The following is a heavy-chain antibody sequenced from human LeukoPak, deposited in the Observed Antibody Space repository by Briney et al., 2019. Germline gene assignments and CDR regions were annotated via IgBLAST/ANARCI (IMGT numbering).Heavy chain of an antibody. CDR1: GGSISTYY. V-gene: IGHV4-59*01. D-gene: IGHD6-19*01. CDR2: IYYSGST. Sequence: SETLSLTCTVSGGSISTYYWSRIRQPPGKGLEWIGYIYYSGSTNYHPSLKSRVTISVDTSKNQFSLKLSSVTAADTAVYYCASGGTRVAGFDYWGPGTLVTVSS. J-gene: IGHJ4*02. CDR3: ASGGTRVAGFDY.